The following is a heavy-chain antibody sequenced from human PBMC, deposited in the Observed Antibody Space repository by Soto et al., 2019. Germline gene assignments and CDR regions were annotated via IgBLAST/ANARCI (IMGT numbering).Heavy chain of an antibody. V-gene: IGHV4-31*03. D-gene: IGHD6-13*01. J-gene: IGHJ5*02. CDR1: GCSFSSGAYY. Sequence: QVQLQESGPGLVKPSQNLSLTCTVSGCSFSSGAYYWSWVRRHPGMGLEWIGYISYRGTPYYNPSIKSRLTVSVEASKNQFSLRLSSVTAADTAVYYCARVSATGTRWFDPWGQGTLVTVSS. CDR2: ISYRGTP. CDR3: ARVSATGTRWFDP.